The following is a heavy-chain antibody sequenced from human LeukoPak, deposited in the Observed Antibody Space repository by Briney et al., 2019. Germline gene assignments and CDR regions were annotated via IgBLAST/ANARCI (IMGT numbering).Heavy chain of an antibody. J-gene: IGHJ4*02. CDR2: IKPNSGGT. CDR3: ATVNGYDYHFDY. CDR1: GYTFTDYY. D-gene: IGHD5-12*01. V-gene: IGHV1-2*02. Sequence: ASVKVSCKASGYTFTDYYMHWVRQAPGQGLERMGWIKPNSGGTNYAQKFQGRLTMTRDTSINTGYMELSRLRSDDTAVYYCATVNGYDYHFDYWGQGTLVTVSS.